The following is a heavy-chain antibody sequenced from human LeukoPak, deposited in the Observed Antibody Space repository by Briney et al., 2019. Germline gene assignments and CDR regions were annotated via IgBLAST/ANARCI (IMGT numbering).Heavy chain of an antibody. J-gene: IGHJ4*02. D-gene: IGHD6-13*01. CDR1: GGSISSYY. CDR3: ARGAQAWQLVPFDY. CDR2: IYYSGST. Sequence: SETLSLTCTVSGGSISSYYWTWIRQPPGKGLEWIGYIYYSGSTNYNPSLKSRVIMSVDTSKNQFSLKLSSVTAADTAVYYCARGAQAWQLVPFDYWGQGTLVTVSS. V-gene: IGHV4-59*01.